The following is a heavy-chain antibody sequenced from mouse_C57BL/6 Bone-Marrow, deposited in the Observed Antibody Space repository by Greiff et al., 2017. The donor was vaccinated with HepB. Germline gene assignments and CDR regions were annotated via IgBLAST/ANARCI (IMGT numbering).Heavy chain of an antibody. J-gene: IGHJ2*01. V-gene: IGHV1-26*01. Sequence: EVQLQQSGPELVKPGASVKISCKASGYTFTDYYMNWVKQSHGKSLEWIGDINPNNGGTSYNQKFKGKATLTVDKSSSTAYMELRSLTSEDSAVYYWARGYYGSRKDYWGQGTTLTVSS. CDR2: INPNNGGT. CDR3: ARGYYGSRKDY. CDR1: GYTFTDYY. D-gene: IGHD1-1*01.